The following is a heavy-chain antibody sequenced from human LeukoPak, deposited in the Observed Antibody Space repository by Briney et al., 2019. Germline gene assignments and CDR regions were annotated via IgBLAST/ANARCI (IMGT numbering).Heavy chain of an antibody. V-gene: IGHV4-30-2*01. J-gene: IGHJ4*02. Sequence: SQTQSLTCTVSGASISSAVYYWSWIRQPPGKGLEWVGYIYRSGSTYYNPSLKSRVIISVDRSKKQFSLKLSSVTAADTAVYYCARQDYDSSGYYNYWGQGTLVTVSS. CDR1: GASISSAVYY. CDR2: IYRSGST. D-gene: IGHD3-22*01. CDR3: ARQDYDSSGYYNY.